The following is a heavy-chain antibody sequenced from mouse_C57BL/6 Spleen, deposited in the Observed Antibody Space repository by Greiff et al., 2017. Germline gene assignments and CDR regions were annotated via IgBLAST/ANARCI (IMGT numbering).Heavy chain of an antibody. CDR3: ARFTTVVATGGYYFDY. V-gene: IGHV1-50*01. D-gene: IGHD1-1*01. Sequence: QVQLQQPGAELVKPGASVKLSCKASGYTFTSYWMQWVKQRPGQGLEWIGEIDPSDSYTNYNQKFKGKATLTVDTSSSTAYMQLSSLTSEDSAVYYCARFTTVVATGGYYFDYWGQGTTLTVSS. J-gene: IGHJ2*01. CDR1: GYTFTSYW. CDR2: IDPSDSYT.